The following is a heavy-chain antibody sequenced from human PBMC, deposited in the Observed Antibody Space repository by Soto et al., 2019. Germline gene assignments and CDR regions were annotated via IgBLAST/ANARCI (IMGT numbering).Heavy chain of an antibody. Sequence: SETLSLTCTVSGGSISSGGYYWSWIRQHPGKGLEWIGYIYYSGSTYYNPSLKSRVTISVDTSKNQFSLKLSSVTAADTAVYYCARIRRGVGIQNFYYYYGMDVWGQGTTVTVSS. D-gene: IGHD1-26*01. V-gene: IGHV4-31*03. CDR3: ARIRRGVGIQNFYYYYGMDV. J-gene: IGHJ6*02. CDR2: IYYSGST. CDR1: GGSISSGGYY.